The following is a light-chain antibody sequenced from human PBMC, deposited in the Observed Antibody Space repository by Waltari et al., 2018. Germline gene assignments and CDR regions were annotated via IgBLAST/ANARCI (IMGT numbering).Light chain of an antibody. Sequence: DIQMTQSPSSVSASVGDRVTITCRASESISTWLAWYQQKPAKAPKLLVDDATTLQSGVPLRFSGSGSGTDFTLTISSLQPEDFATYYCQQANSFPYTFGQGTNLQIK. V-gene: IGKV1-12*01. CDR2: DAT. J-gene: IGKJ2*01. CDR3: QQANSFPYT. CDR1: ESISTW.